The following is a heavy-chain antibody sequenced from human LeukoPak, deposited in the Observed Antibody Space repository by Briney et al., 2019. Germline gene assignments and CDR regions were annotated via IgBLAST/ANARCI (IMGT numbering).Heavy chain of an antibody. CDR3: ARGDWLSDSLPDY. CDR2: INPNSGGT. V-gene: IGHV1-2*02. CDR1: GYTFTGYY. D-gene: IGHD3-3*01. Sequence: ASVKVSCKASGYTFTGYYMHWVRQAPGQGLEWMGGINPNSGGTNYAQKLQGRVTMTTDTSTSTAYMELRSLRSDDTAVYYCARGDWLSDSLPDYWGQGTLVTVSS. J-gene: IGHJ4*02.